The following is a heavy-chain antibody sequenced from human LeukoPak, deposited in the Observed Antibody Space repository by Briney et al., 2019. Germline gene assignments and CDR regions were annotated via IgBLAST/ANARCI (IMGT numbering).Heavy chain of an antibody. V-gene: IGHV3-23*01. CDR2: ISSSGGST. Sequence: GGSLRLSCAASGCTFSSYAMSWVRQAPGKGLEWVSAISSSGGSTYYADSVKGRFTISRDNTKTTLYLQMNSLRAEDTAVYYCANGIVGATTGMIFDYWGQGTLVTVSS. CDR3: ANGIVGATTGMIFDY. CDR1: GCTFSSYA. D-gene: IGHD1-26*01. J-gene: IGHJ4*02.